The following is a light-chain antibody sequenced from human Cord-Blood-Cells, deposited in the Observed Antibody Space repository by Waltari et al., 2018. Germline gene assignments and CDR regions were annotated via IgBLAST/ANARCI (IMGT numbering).Light chain of an antibody. J-gene: IGKJ3*01. CDR3: QQRSNWPPGT. V-gene: IGKV3-11*01. CDR2: DAS. Sequence: EIVLTQSPATLSLSPGERATLSGRASQSVSSYLAWYQQKPGQAPRLLIYDASNRATGIPARFSGSGSGTDFTLTISSLEPEDFAVYYCQQRSNWPPGTFGPGTKVDIK. CDR1: QSVSSY.